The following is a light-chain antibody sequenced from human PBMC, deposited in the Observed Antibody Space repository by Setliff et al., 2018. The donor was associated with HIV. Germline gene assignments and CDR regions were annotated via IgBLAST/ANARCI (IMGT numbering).Light chain of an antibody. V-gene: IGLV2-11*01. CDR1: SSDVGGYNY. CDR3: CSYAGSPRV. CDR2: DVS. J-gene: IGLJ1*01. Sequence: QSALTQPRSVSGSPGQSVTISCTGTSSDVGGYNYVSWYQQHPGKAPKLMIYDVSKRPSGVPDRFSGSKSGNTASLTISGLQTEDEADCYCCSYAGSPRVFGTGTKVTVL.